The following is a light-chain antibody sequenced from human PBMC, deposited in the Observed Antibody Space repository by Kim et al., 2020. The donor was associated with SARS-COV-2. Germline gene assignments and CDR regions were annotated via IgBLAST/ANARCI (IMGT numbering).Light chain of an antibody. Sequence: QSVTISCTATSSDVAAYNYVSWYQQHPGKAPKLMIYEVSKRPSGVHDRFSGSKSGYTASLTVSGLQAEDEADYYCSSYAGSNLWVFGGGTQLTVL. CDR1: SSDVAAYNY. CDR3: SSYAGSNLWV. V-gene: IGLV2-8*01. CDR2: EVS. J-gene: IGLJ3*02.